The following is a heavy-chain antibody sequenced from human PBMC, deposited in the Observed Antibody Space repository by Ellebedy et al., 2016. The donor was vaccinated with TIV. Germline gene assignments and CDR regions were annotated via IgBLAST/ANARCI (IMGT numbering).Heavy chain of an antibody. CDR1: GSTFSKYG. CDR2: IWYDGSNI. Sequence: GESLKISCAASGSTFSKYGMHWVRQAPGKGLEWVADIWYDGSNIYYADSVKGRFTISRDNSENTLYLQMNSLRAEDTGVYYCARGYGDYEHGLEYWGQGNLVTVSS. J-gene: IGHJ4*02. CDR3: ARGYGDYEHGLEY. V-gene: IGHV3-33*01. D-gene: IGHD4-17*01.